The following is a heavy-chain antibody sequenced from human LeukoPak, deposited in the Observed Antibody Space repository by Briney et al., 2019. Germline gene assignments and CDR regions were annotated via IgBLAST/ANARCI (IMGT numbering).Heavy chain of an antibody. CDR1: GGTFSSYA. Sequence: SVKVSCKASGGTFSSYAISWVRQAPGQGLEWMGGIIPIFGTANYAQKFQGRVTMTTDTSTSTAYMELRSLRSDDTAVYYCARVDDSSGYYHEDFDYWGQGTLVTVSS. CDR3: ARVDDSSGYYHEDFDY. V-gene: IGHV1-69*05. J-gene: IGHJ4*02. CDR2: IIPIFGTA. D-gene: IGHD3-22*01.